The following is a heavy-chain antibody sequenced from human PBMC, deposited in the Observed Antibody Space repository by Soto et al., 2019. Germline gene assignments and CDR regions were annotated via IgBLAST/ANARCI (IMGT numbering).Heavy chain of an antibody. CDR2: IYWDDDK. V-gene: IGHV2-5*02. J-gene: IGHJ4*02. D-gene: IGHD5-12*01. Sequence: QITLKESGPTLVKPTQTLTLTCTFSGFSLSTSGVGVGWIRQPPGKALEWLALIYWDDDKRYSPSLKSGLTITXXTXKXXVVLTMTNMDPVDTATYYCAHMVMVEMATIGYFDYWGQGTLVTVSS. CDR3: AHMVMVEMATIGYFDY. CDR1: GFSLSTSGVG.